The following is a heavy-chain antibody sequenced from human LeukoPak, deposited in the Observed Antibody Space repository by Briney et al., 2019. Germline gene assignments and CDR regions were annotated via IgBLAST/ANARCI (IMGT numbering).Heavy chain of an antibody. D-gene: IGHD4-23*01. J-gene: IGHJ6*02. CDR1: GFTFSSYW. CDR3: AKYGGNSGALYYYYGMDV. V-gene: IGHV3-7*01. CDR2: IKQDGSEK. Sequence: GGSLRLSCAASGFTFSSYWMSWVRQAPGKGLEWVANIKQDGSEKYYVDSVKGRFTISRNNAKNSLYLQMNSLRAEDTAVYYCAKYGGNSGALYYYYGMDVWGQGTTVTVSS.